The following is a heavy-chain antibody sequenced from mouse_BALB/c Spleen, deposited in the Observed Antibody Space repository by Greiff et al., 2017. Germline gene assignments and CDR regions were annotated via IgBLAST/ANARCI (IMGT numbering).Heavy chain of an antibody. CDR3: ARHPYYGNSWYFDV. CDR1: GFTFSSYG. Sequence: DVKLVESGGDLVKPGGSLKLSCAASGFTFSSYGMSWVRQTPDKRLEWVATISSGGSYTYYPDSVKGRFTISRDNAKNTLYLQMSSLKSEDTAMYYCARHPYYGNSWYFDVWGAGTTVTVSS. V-gene: IGHV5-6*02. J-gene: IGHJ1*01. D-gene: IGHD2-10*01. CDR2: ISSGGSYT.